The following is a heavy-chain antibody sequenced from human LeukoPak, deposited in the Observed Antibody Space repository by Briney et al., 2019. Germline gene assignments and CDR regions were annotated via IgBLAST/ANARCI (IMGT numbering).Heavy chain of an antibody. CDR2: LSKSGNT. Sequence: PSETLSLTCTVSGGSISSYYWSWIRLPPGKGLEWIGYLSKSGNTNYSPSLKSRVTIFGDTSKNQFSLKLSSVTAADTAVYYCARGSIWFGELLSLDYWGQGTLVTVSS. D-gene: IGHD3-10*01. CDR1: GGSISSYY. V-gene: IGHV4-59*12. J-gene: IGHJ4*02. CDR3: ARGSIWFGELLSLDY.